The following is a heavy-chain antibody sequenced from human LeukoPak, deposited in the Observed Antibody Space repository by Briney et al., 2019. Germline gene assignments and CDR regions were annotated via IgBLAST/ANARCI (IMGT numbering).Heavy chain of an antibody. CDR1: GFTFSSYA. D-gene: IGHD6-19*01. CDR3: ARGVFREAVAGIVDI. V-gene: IGHV3-30-3*01. Sequence: GGSLRLSCAASGFTFSSYAMHWVRQARGKGLEWVAVISYDGSNKYYADSVKGRFTISRDNSKNTLYLQMNSLRAEDTAVYYCARGVFREAVAGIVDIWGQGTMVTVSS. J-gene: IGHJ3*02. CDR2: ISYDGSNK.